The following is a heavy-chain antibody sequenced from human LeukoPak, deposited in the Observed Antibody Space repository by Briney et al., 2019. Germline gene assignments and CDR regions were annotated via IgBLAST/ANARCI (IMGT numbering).Heavy chain of an antibody. D-gene: IGHD2-2*01. Sequence: GGSLRLSCTGFGFSFGDNAMIWFRQSPGKGLEWVSLSRSRAHGGTTDYAASVMGRFTMSRDDSKNIAYLQMDSPETEDTAVYYCSRVERSSINNYYYYMAVWGKGTSVTVSS. V-gene: IGHV3-49*03. CDR1: GFSFGDNA. J-gene: IGHJ6*03. CDR3: SRVERSSINNYYYYMAV. CDR2: SRSRAHGGTT.